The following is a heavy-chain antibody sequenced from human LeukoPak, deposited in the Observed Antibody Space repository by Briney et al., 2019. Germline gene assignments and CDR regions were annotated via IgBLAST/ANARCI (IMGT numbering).Heavy chain of an antibody. CDR3: GKELKRWQQIFEY. V-gene: IGHV3-30*18. Sequence: GGSLRLSCAASGFTFNNYGMHWIRQAPGKGLEWVTFISFDGNNEYYADSVKGRFTISRDNSKDTLYLQMNYLRAEDTAIYYCGKELKRWQQIFEYWGQGTLVTVSS. J-gene: IGHJ4*02. CDR1: GFTFNNYG. D-gene: IGHD5-24*01. CDR2: ISFDGNNE.